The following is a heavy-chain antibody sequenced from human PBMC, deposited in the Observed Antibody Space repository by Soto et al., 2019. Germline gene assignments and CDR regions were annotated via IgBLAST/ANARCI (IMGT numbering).Heavy chain of an antibody. D-gene: IGHD2-8*02. CDR3: TGEVASGY. CDR2: ISRDGGTK. CDR1: GVTVSNYG. J-gene: IGHJ4*02. Sequence: QVQLVESGGGVVQPGRSLRLSCAVSGVTVSNYGMHWVRQAPGKGLEWVAVISRDGGTKYYADSVKGRFTISRDNSRNTLFLEMNSLRSDDMAGYYCTGEVASGYWGQGTLVTVSS. V-gene: IGHV3-30*03.